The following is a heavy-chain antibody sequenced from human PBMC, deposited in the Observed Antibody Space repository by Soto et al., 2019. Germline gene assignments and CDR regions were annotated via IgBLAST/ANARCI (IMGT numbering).Heavy chain of an antibody. CDR3: ASPYAHIDAFDAFDI. CDR2: IIPIFGTA. D-gene: IGHD2-8*01. CDR1: GGTFSSYA. V-gene: IGHV1-69*01. J-gene: IGHJ3*02. Sequence: QVQLVQSGAEVKKPGSSVKVSCKASGGTFSSYAISWVRQAPGQGLEWIGGIIPIFGTANYAQKFQGRVMITAADSTSTAYIERSSLRSEATVVYYCASPYAHIDAFDAFDIWGQGTMVTVSS.